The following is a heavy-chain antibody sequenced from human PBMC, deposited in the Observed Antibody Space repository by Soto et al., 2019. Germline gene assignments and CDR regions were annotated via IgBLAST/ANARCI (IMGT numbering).Heavy chain of an antibody. V-gene: IGHV1-2*02. J-gene: IGHJ5*02. CDR3: ARVGAAAGTTGWFEP. D-gene: IGHD6-13*01. CDR1: GYTFTGYY. CDR2: INPNSGGT. Sequence: GASVKVSCKASGYTFTGYYMHWVRQTPGQGLEWMGWINPNSGGTNYAQKFQGRVTMTRDTSISTAYMELSRLRSDDTAVYYCARVGAAAGTTGWFEPWGQGTLVTVSA.